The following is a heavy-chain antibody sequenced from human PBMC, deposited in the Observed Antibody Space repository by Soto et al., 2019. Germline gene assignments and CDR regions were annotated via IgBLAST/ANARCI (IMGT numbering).Heavy chain of an antibody. V-gene: IGHV3-74*01. CDR2: INSDGSST. J-gene: IGHJ4*02. Sequence: GGSLRLSCAASGFTFSSYWMHWVRQAPGKGLVWVSRINSDGSSTSYADSVKGRFTISRDNAKNTLYLQMNSLRAEDTAVYYCASGCSGGSCSVVWRSFVPFDYWGQGTLVTVSS. CDR3: ASGCSGGSCSVVWRSFVPFDY. D-gene: IGHD2-15*01. CDR1: GFTFSSYW.